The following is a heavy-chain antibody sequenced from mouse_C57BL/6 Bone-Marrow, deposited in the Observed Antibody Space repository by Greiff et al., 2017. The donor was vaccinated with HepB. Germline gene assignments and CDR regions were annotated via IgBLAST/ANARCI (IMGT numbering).Heavy chain of an antibody. D-gene: IGHD1-1*01. J-gene: IGHJ1*03. CDR3: TTGYGSSYWYFDV. CDR2: IDPENGDT. V-gene: IGHV14-4*01. CDR1: GFNIKDDY. Sequence: EVQLKQSGAELVRPGASVKLSCTASGFNIKDDYMHWVKQRPEQGLEWIGWIDPENGDTEYASKFQGKATITADTSSNTAYLQLSSLTSEDTAVYYCTTGYGSSYWYFDVWGTGTTVTVSS.